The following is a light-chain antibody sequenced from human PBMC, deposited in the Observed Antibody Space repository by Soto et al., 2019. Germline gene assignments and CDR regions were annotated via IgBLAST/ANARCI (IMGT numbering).Light chain of an antibody. CDR1: QSISGF. Sequence: EIVLTQSPATLSLSPGERATLSCRASQSISGFLAWYQQKPGQTPRLLIYDASNRVTGIPTRFSGSGSGTDFTLTISNVEPEDFAVYYCQQRSSWPPYTFGQGTKLEIK. V-gene: IGKV3-11*01. CDR3: QQRSSWPPYT. CDR2: DAS. J-gene: IGKJ2*01.